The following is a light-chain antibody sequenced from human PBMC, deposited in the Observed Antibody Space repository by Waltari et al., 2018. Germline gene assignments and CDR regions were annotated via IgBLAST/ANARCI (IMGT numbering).Light chain of an antibody. CDR1: SSDVGGYNY. Sequence: QSALTQPASVSGSPGQSITISCTGTSSDVGGYNYVSWYKQHPGKAPNIVIFDVTKRPSGVSNRFSGSKSGNTASLTISGLQAEDEADYYCCSNTGSSTRVFGGGTKLTVL. CDR2: DVT. CDR3: CSNTGSSTRV. V-gene: IGLV2-14*01. J-gene: IGLJ3*02.